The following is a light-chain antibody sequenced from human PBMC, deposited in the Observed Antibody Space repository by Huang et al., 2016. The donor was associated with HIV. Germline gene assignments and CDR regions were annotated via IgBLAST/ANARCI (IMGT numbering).Light chain of an antibody. CDR1: QSVSSN. CDR2: GAS. J-gene: IGKJ4*01. V-gene: IGKV3-15*01. CDR3: QQYNNWPPLT. Sequence: EIVMTQSPATLSVSPGERATLSCRASQSVSSNLAWYQQKPGQAPRHLIYGASTRATGIPARFSGSGSVTEFTLTISSLQSEDFAVYYCQQYNNWPPLTFGGGTKVEIK.